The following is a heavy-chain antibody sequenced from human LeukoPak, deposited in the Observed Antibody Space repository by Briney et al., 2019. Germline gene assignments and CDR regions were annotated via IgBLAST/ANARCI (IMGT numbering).Heavy chain of an antibody. CDR1: GYTFDNFT. Sequence: GGSLRLSCAVSGYTFDNFTIHWVRQAPGKGLEWVSLITWDGGSTFYVDSVKGRFTISRDNSKDSLYLQMDSLSTEDTGLYYCAKETSGYMDVWGKGTTVTVSS. J-gene: IGHJ6*03. V-gene: IGHV3-43*01. CDR2: ITWDGGST. CDR3: AKETSGYMDV.